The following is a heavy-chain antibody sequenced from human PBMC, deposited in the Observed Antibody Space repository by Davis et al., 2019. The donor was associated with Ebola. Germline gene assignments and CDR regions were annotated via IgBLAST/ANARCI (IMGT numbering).Heavy chain of an antibody. CDR1: GFTFSSYG. V-gene: IGHV1-18*01. J-gene: IGHJ4*02. CDR3: VRDPDYDSSGSVFDY. D-gene: IGHD3-22*01. CDR2: ISAYNGNT. Sequence: GGSLRLSCAASGFTFSSYGMHWVRQAPGQGLEWMGWISAYNGNTNYAQKLQGRVTMTTDTSTSTAYVELRSLSSEDTAVYYCVRDPDYDSSGSVFDYWGQGTLVTVSS.